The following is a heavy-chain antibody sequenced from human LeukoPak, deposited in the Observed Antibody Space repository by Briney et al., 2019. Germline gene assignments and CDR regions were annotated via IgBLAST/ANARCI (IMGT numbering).Heavy chain of an antibody. D-gene: IGHD3-10*01. CDR3: AREGPMVLTYYYYYYMDV. Sequence: SETLSLTCAVSGGSISTYYWSWIRQPPGKGLEWIGYIYYSGSTNYNASLKSRVTISVDTSKNHFSLKVFSVTAADTAMYYCAREGPMVLTYYYYYYMDVWGKGTTVTISS. CDR1: GGSISTYY. CDR2: IYYSGST. J-gene: IGHJ6*03. V-gene: IGHV4-59*01.